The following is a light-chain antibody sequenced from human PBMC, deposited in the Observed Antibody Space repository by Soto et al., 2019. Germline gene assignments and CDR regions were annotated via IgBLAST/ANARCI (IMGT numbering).Light chain of an antibody. V-gene: IGLV7-46*01. CDR1: TGGVTSGHY. CDR2: DTN. J-gene: IGLJ2*01. CDR3: LLSCSGARV. Sequence: QAVVTQEPSLTVSPGGTGTLTCGSSTGGVTSGHYPYWFQQKPGQAPRTLIYDTNNKHSWTPARFSGSLLGGKAALTLSGAQPEDEADYYCLLSCSGARVFGGGTKLAVL.